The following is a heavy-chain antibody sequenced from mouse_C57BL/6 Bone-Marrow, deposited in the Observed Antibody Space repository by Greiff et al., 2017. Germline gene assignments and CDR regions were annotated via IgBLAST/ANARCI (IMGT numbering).Heavy chain of an antibody. CDR2: ISSGSSTT. V-gene: IGHV5-17*01. Sequence: EVTLVESGGGLVKPGGSLKLSCAASGFTFSDYGMHWVRQAPETGLEWVAYISSGSSTTYYDDTVKGRFTIPRDNAKNTLYLQMTSLRSEDTAMYYCARPRGSSHYAMDYWGQGTSVTVSS. D-gene: IGHD1-1*01. CDR1: GFTFSDYG. J-gene: IGHJ4*01. CDR3: ARPRGSSHYAMDY.